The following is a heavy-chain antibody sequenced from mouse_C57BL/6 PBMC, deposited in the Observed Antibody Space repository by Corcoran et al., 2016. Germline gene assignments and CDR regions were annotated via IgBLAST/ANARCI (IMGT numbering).Heavy chain of an antibody. V-gene: IGHV3-6*01. CDR3: ARGAYYYGPDY. CDR1: GYSITSGYY. D-gene: IGHD1-1*01. Sequence: DVQLQESGPGLVKPSQSLSLTCSVTGYSITSGYYWNWIRQFPGNKLEWMGYISYDGSNNYNPSLKNRISITRDTSKNQFFLKLNSVTTEDTATYDCARGAYYYGPDYWGQGTTLTVSS. J-gene: IGHJ2*01. CDR2: ISYDGSN.